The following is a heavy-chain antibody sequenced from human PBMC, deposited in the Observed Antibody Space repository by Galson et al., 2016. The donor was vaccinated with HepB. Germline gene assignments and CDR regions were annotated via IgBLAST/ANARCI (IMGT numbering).Heavy chain of an antibody. CDR1: GFTFSSYA. D-gene: IGHD3-22*01. CDR2: ISGSGGNS. V-gene: IGHV3-23*01. CDR3: AKDYYDSSGYRSYWYFDLWGRPGADMDV. Sequence: SLRLSCAASGFTFSSYAISWVRQAPGKGLEWVSAISGSGGNSYYADSVKGRFTISRDNSKNTLYVQMHSLRAEDTAVYYCAKDYYDSSGYRSYWYFDLWGRPGADMDVWGQGTTVTVSS. J-gene: IGHJ6*02.